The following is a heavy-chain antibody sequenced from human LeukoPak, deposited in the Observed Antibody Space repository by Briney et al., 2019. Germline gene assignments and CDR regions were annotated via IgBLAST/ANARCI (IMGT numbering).Heavy chain of an antibody. V-gene: IGHV1-8*01. J-gene: IGHJ6*02. CDR3: ARGTTFFHGGYYGMDV. CDR1: GYTFTSYD. CDR2: MNPNSGNT. D-gene: IGHD3-16*01. Sequence: GASVKVSCKASGYTFTSYDINWVRQATGQGLEWMGWMNPNSGNTGYAQKFQGRVTMTRNTSISTAYMELSSLRSEDTAVYYCARGTTFFHGGYYGMDVWGQGTTVTVSS.